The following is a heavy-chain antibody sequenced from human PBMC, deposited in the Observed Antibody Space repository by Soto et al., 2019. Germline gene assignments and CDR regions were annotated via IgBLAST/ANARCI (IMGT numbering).Heavy chain of an antibody. CDR1: GGSFSGYY. J-gene: IGHJ5*02. Sequence: QVQLQQWGAGLLKPSETLSLTCAVYGGSFSGYYWSWIRQPPGKGLEWIGEINHSGSTNYNPSLKSRVTISVDTSKNQFSRKLSSVTAADTAVYYCARGLDYYGSPWGQGTLVTVSS. CDR2: INHSGST. CDR3: ARGLDYYGSP. D-gene: IGHD3-10*01. V-gene: IGHV4-34*01.